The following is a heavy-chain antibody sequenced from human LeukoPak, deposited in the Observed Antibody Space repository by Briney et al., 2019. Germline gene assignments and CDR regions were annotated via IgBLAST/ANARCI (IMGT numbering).Heavy chain of an antibody. J-gene: IGHJ4*02. CDR1: GFTFSNYW. V-gene: IGHV3-7*03. CDR3: ARGNSPMVGRYYLEL. Sequence: GGSLRLSCAASGFTFSNYWMNWVRQPPGKGLEWVANIKQDGSETYYVDSVKGRFTISRDGSKKTVYLQMNSLRAEDTAVYYCARGNSPMVGRYYLELWGQGTLVTVSS. D-gene: IGHD4/OR15-4a*01. CDR2: IKQDGSET.